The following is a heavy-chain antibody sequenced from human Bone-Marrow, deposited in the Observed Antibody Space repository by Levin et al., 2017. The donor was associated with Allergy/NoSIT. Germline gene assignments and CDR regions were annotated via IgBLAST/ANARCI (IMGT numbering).Heavy chain of an antibody. V-gene: IGHV3-23*01. CDR3: AKGFHSSVYTMDV. Sequence: HPGGSLRLSCAASGFTFPNYAMHWVRQAPGKGLEWVSSLSGPRGTPYYPDSVKGRFTISRDNSKNTVYLQMNTLRAEDTALYYCAKGFHSSVYTMDVWGQGTTVTVSS. J-gene: IGHJ6*02. CDR1: GFTFPNYA. D-gene: IGHD5/OR15-5a*01. CDR2: LSGPRGTP.